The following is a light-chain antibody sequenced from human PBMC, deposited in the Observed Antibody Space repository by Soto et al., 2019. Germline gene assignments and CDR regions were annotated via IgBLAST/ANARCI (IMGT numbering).Light chain of an antibody. CDR2: DAS. CDR3: QQYGSSGT. Sequence: EIVLTQSPGTLSLSPGERATLSCRASQSVSSSLAWYQQKPGQAPRLLIYDASNRATGIPARFSGSGSGTDFTLTISRLEPEDFAVYYCQQYGSSGTFGQGTKVDNK. V-gene: IGKV3-20*01. J-gene: IGKJ1*01. CDR1: QSVSSS.